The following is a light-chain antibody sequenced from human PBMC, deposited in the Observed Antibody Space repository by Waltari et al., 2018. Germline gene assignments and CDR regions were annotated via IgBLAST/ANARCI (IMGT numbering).Light chain of an antibody. CDR1: SLLSSSNTKDY. V-gene: IGKV4-1*01. Sequence: SLLSSSNTKDYFACDQQQPGRPPRLLIYWASTLESGVPDLFIGIGSGTDFTLTISSLQAEDVAVYYCQQYYSIPYTFGQGTKLEIK. CDR3: QQYYSIPYT. CDR2: WAS. J-gene: IGKJ2*01.